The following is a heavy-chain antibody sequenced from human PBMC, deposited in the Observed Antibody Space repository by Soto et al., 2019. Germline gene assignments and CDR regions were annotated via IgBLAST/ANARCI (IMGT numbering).Heavy chain of an antibody. Sequence: QVQLVQSGAEMQKPGSSVKVSCQSSGGTFNTYAMNWVRQAPGQGPEWMGDISPMFGAANYAPKFQGRVTITADGSTGTSYLQLSGLTSEDTALCFCAREVQVHAPAFVYWGQGTRVTVSS. CDR1: GGTFNTYA. CDR3: AREVQVHAPAFVY. CDR2: ISPMFGAA. J-gene: IGHJ4*02. V-gene: IGHV1-69*19. D-gene: IGHD3-10*01.